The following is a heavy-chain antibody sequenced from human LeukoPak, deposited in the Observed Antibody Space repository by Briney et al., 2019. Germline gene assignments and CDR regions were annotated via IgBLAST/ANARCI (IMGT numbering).Heavy chain of an antibody. CDR1: GGTFSSYA. Sequence: SVKVSCEASGGTFSSYAISWVRQAPGQGLEWMGGIIPIFGTANYAQKFQGRVTITADESTSTAYMELSSLRSEDTAVYYCAREAEMAKYYFDYWGQGTLVTVSS. V-gene: IGHV1-69*13. CDR3: AREAEMAKYYFDY. CDR2: IIPIFGTA. J-gene: IGHJ4*02. D-gene: IGHD5-24*01.